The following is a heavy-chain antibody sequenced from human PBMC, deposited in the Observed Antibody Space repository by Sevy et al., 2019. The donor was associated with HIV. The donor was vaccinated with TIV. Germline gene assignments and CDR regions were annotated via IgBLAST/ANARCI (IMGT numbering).Heavy chain of an antibody. CDR3: AKDSILVAGHFDY. V-gene: IGHV3-23*01. Sequence: GGSLRLSCAASGFTFSSYAMSWARQAPGRGRGGASSFTGSGTKTFYPDSVKGRFTISRDNSKNTLYLQMNSLRAEDTAVYYCAKDSILVAGHFDYWGQGTLVTVSS. J-gene: IGHJ4*02. D-gene: IGHD6-19*01. CDR1: GFTFSSYA. CDR2: FTGSGTKT.